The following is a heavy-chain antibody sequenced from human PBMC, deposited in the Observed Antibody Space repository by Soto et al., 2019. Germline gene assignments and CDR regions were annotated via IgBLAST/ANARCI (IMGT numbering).Heavy chain of an antibody. CDR2: ISYDGSNK. CDR3: AKDTAMAQDYYGMDV. V-gene: IGHV3-30*18. D-gene: IGHD5-18*01. Sequence: TGGSLRLSFAASGLTFSSYGMHWVGQAPGKGLEWVAVISYDGSNKYYADSVKGRFTISRDNSKNTLYLQMNSLRAEDTAVYYCAKDTAMAQDYYGMDVWGQGTTVTVSS. CDR1: GLTFSSYG. J-gene: IGHJ6*02.